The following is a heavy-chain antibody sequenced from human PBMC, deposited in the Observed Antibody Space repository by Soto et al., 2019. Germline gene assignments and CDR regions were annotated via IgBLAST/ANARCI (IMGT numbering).Heavy chain of an antibody. CDR3: ATLDYDFWSGSTKTRDY. CDR1: GFTFSSYA. D-gene: IGHD3-3*01. Sequence: PGGSLRLSCAASGFTFSSYAMHWVRQAPGKGLEWVAVISYDGSNKYYADSVKGRFTISRDNAKNSLYLQMNSLRAEDTAVYYCATLDYDFWSGSTKTRDYSGQGTLVTVSS. J-gene: IGHJ4*02. CDR2: ISYDGSNK. V-gene: IGHV3-30-3*01.